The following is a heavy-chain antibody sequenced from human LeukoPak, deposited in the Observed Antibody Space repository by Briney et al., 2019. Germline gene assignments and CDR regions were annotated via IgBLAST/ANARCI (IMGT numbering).Heavy chain of an antibody. Sequence: ASVTVSCKASGYTFTGYYMHWVRQAPGQGLEWMGWINPNSGGTNYAQKFQGRVTMTRDTSISTAYMELSRLRSDDTAVYYCARGGYSSGWPPYYFDYWGQGTLVTVSS. CDR2: INPNSGGT. J-gene: IGHJ4*02. V-gene: IGHV1-2*02. D-gene: IGHD6-19*01. CDR1: GYTFTGYY. CDR3: ARGGYSSGWPPYYFDY.